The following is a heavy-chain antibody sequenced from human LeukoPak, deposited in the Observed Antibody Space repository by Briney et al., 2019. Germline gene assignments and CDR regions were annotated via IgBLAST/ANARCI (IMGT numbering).Heavy chain of an antibody. CDR2: ISGSGGST. CDR3: AKVAGVVIVNDAFDI. V-gene: IGHV3-23*01. J-gene: IGHJ3*02. Sequence: GGSLRLSCAVSGFTFSSYAMSWVRQAPGKELEWVSAISGSGGSTYYADSVKGRFTISRDNSKNTLYLQMNSLRAEDTAVYYCAKVAGVVIVNDAFDIWGQGTMVTVSS. CDR1: GFTFSSYA. D-gene: IGHD3-3*01.